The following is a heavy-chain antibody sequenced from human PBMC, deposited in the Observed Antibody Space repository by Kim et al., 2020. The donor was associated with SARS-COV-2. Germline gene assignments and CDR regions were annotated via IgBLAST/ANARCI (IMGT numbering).Heavy chain of an antibody. D-gene: IGHD6-13*01. CDR3: ARHLQQLVLSYFDY. V-gene: IGHV4-39*01. CDR1: GGSISSSSYY. Sequence: SETLSLTCTVSGGSISSSSYYWGWIRQPPGKGLEWIGSIYYSGSTYYNPSLKSRVTISVDTSKNQFSLKLSSVTAADTAVYYCARHLQQLVLSYFDYWGQGTLVTVSS. CDR2: IYYSGST. J-gene: IGHJ4*02.